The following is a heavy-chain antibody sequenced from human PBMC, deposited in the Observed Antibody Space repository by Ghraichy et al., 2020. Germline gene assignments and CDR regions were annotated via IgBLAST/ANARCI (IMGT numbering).Heavy chain of an antibody. Sequence: LSLTCAASGFTFSSYAMSWVRQAPGKGLEWVSAISGSGGSTYYADSVKGRFTISRDNSKNTLYLQMNSLRAEDTAVYYCARTGTKQWLPPSLGYWGQGTLVTVSS. V-gene: IGHV3-23*01. D-gene: IGHD6-19*01. CDR1: GFTFSSYA. CDR2: ISGSGGST. J-gene: IGHJ4*02. CDR3: ARTGTKQWLPPSLGY.